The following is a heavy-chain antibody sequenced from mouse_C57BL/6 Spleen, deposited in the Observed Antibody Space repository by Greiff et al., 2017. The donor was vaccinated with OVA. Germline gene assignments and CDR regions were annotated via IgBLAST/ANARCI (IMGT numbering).Heavy chain of an antibody. CDR2: INPNNGGT. J-gene: IGHJ4*01. Sequence: EVQLQQSGPELVKPGASVKISCKASGYTFTDYYMNWVKQSHGKSLEWIGDINPNNGGTSYNQKFKGKATLTVDKSSSTAYMELRSLTSEDSAVYYCFLYDDYDGNAMDYWGQGTSVTVSS. CDR1: GYTFTDYY. CDR3: FLYDDYDGNAMDY. V-gene: IGHV1-26*01. D-gene: IGHD2-4*01.